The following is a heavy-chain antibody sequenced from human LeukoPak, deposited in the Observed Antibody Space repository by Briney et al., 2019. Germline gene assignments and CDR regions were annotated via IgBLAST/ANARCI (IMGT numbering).Heavy chain of an antibody. J-gene: IGHJ4*02. Sequence: ASVKVSCTASGYTFTSSYMHWVRQAPGQGLEWMGWIDANSGGKNFAQKFQGRVTMTRDTSITTAYMELSRLTADDTAVYYCARGAGTSWFDDWGQGSLVIVSS. V-gene: IGHV1-2*02. CDR3: ARGAGTSWFDD. CDR1: GYTFTSSY. D-gene: IGHD6-13*01. CDR2: IDANSGGK.